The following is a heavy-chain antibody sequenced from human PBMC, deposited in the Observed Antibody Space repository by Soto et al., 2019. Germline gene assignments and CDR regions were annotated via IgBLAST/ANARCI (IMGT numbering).Heavy chain of an antibody. D-gene: IGHD6-19*01. CDR1: GFIFSNYW. CDR3: ARGSGWYDY. CDR2: IKQDGSEK. J-gene: IGHJ4*02. Sequence: GGSLRLSCAASGFIFSNYWMSWVRQAPGKGLEWVANIKQDGSEKYYVDSLKGRFTISRDNAKNSLYLHMNSLRADDTAVYYCARGSGWYDYWGQGTLVTVSS. V-gene: IGHV3-7*04.